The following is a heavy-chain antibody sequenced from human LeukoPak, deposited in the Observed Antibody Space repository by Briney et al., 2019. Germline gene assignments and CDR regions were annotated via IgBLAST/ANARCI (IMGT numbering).Heavy chain of an antibody. Sequence: KGLEWVSGINRSGGTVGYADSVKGRFTISRDNAKNSLYLQMSSLRADDTAVYYCARGGSYRAPDYNYYYGMDVWGQGTTVTVSS. V-gene: IGHV3-9*01. CDR2: INRSGGTV. CDR3: ARGGSYRAPDYNYYYGMDV. J-gene: IGHJ6*02. D-gene: IGHD3-16*02.